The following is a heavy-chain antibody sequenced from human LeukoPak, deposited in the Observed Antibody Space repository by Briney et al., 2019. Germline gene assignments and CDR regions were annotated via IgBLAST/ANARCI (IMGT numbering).Heavy chain of an antibody. V-gene: IGHV3-30-3*01. CDR1: GFTFSDHY. D-gene: IGHD3-3*01. J-gene: IGHJ4*02. CDR2: ISYDGSNK. CDR3: ARGTDFWSGPSPFDY. Sequence: GGSLRLSCAVSGFTFSDHYMDWVRQAPGKGLEWVAVISYDGSNKYYADSVKGRFTISRDNSKNTLCLQMNSLRAEDTAVYYCARGTDFWSGPSPFDYWGQGTLVTVSS.